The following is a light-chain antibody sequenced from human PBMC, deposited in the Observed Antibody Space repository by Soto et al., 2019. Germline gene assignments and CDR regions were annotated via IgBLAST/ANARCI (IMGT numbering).Light chain of an antibody. J-gene: IGKJ4*01. CDR2: GTS. V-gene: IGKV3-20*01. Sequence: MTQSRTTLSLSPGETATLCCRASHGVGSNLAWYQQNPGQAPRLLIYGTSSRATGIPDRFSGSGSGTDFTLTISRLEPEDFAVYYCQQCGSSPPTFGGGTKVDIK. CDR1: HGVGSN. CDR3: QQCGSSPPT.